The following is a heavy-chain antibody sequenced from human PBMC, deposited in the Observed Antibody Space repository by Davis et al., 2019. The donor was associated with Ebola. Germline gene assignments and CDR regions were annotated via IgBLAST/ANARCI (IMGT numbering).Heavy chain of an antibody. Sequence: PSETLSLTCTVSAGSVSYYYWNWIRQAAGKGLEWIGRVHTGEDGNYNPSLKSRVTMSVDTSKKQFSLKLNSVTAADTAVYFCAREFEYFDYWGQGTLVTVSS. CDR2: VHTGEDG. D-gene: IGHD3-9*01. CDR1: AGSVSYYY. CDR3: AREFEYFDY. J-gene: IGHJ4*02. V-gene: IGHV4-4*07.